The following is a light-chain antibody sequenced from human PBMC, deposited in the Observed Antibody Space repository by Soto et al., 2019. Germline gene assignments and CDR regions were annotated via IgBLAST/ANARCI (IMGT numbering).Light chain of an antibody. J-gene: IGKJ3*01. Sequence: QMTQSPSTLSASVGDRVTITCRASQSISSWLAWYQQKPGKSPKLLIYDASSLESGVPSRFSGSGSGTEFTLTISSLQPDDFATYYCQQYNSYSLTFGPGTKVDIK. V-gene: IGKV1-5*01. CDR2: DAS. CDR1: QSISSW. CDR3: QQYNSYSLT.